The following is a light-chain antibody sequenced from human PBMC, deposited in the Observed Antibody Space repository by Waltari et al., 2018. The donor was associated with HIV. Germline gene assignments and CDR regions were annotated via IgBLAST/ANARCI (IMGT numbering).Light chain of an antibody. CDR2: GNN. J-gene: IGLJ3*02. V-gene: IGLV1-40*01. Sequence: QSVLTQPPSVSGAPGQRVTISCTGTSSNIGANYDVHWYRQLPGTAPQVLLYGNNKRPSGVPDRFSGSKSGTSASLAITGLQPEDESDYHCQSYDSTLSGWVFGGGTKLTVL. CDR1: SSNIGANYD. CDR3: QSYDSTLSGWV.